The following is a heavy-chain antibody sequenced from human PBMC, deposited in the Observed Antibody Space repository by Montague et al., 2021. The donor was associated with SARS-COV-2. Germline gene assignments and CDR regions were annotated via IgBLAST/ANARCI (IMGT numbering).Heavy chain of an antibody. J-gene: IGHJ4*02. CDR3: ASAAVALTTVVTGYYFDY. CDR2: ISSTCTYI. V-gene: IGHV3-21*01. Sequence: SLRLSCAASVFSFTSYSINWVRQAPGKGLEWVSSISSTCTYIYYSYSFNGLFTISRDNAKNSLYLQMNSLRAEDTAVYFCASAAVALTTVVTGYYFDYWGQGTLVTVSS. CDR1: VFSFTSYS. D-gene: IGHD4-11*01.